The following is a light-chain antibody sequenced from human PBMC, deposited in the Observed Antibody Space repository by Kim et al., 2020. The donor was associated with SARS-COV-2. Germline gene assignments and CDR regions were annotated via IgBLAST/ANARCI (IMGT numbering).Light chain of an antibody. V-gene: IGLV1-51*01. CDR1: SSNIGNNY. CDR3: GTWDSSLSAGQV. J-gene: IGLJ2*01. Sequence: QKVTIACSGSSSNIGNNYVSWYQQLPGTAPKLLIYDNNKRPSGIPARFSGSKSGTSATLGITGLQTGDEADYYCGTWDSSLSAGQVFGGGTQLTVL. CDR2: DNN.